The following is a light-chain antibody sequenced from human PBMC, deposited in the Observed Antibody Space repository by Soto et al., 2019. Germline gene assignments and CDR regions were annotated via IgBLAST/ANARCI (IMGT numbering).Light chain of an antibody. CDR1: NRDVVGYNY. CDR3: SSYTTSNTRQIV. Sequence: QSALTQPSSVSGAPGQSITHSCPGTNRDVVGYNYVSWYQHHPGKAPKLMIYDVSNRPSGVSNRFSGSKSGNTASLTISGLQPEDEADYYCSSYTTSNTRQIVFGTGTKVTVL. CDR2: DVS. V-gene: IGLV2-14*03. J-gene: IGLJ1*01.